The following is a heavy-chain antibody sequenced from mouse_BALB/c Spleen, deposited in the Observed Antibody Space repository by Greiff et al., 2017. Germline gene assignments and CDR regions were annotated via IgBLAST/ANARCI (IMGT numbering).Heavy chain of an antibody. Sequence: EVQLQESGPGLVKPSQSLSLTCTVTGYSITSDYAWNWIRQFPGNKLEWMGYISYSGSTSYNPSLKSRISITRDTSKNQFFLQLNSVTTEDTATYYCARSGYYDGFAYWGQGTLVTVSA. CDR3: ARSGYYDGFAY. CDR2: ISYSGST. J-gene: IGHJ3*01. CDR1: GYSITSDYA. V-gene: IGHV3-2*02. D-gene: IGHD2-3*01.